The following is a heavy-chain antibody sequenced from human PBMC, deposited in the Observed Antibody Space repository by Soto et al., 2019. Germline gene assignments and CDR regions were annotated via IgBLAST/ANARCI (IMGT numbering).Heavy chain of an antibody. Sequence: SETLSLTCTVSGGSISPYYWSWLRQPAGKGLELIGRIYNNEHINYNPSLRSRLTLSVDTSRNQFSLKLSSVTAADTAVYYCARDRLGEDQQPFDYWGQGTLVTVSS. D-gene: IGHD6-13*01. CDR3: ARDRLGEDQQPFDY. J-gene: IGHJ4*02. CDR1: GGSISPYY. V-gene: IGHV4-4*07. CDR2: IYNNEHI.